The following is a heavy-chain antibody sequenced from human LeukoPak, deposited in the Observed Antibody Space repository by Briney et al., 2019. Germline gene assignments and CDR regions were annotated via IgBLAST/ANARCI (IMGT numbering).Heavy chain of an antibody. D-gene: IGHD2-2*01. CDR2: IYYSGST. Sequence: PSETLSLTCTVSGGSISSYYWSWIRQPPGKGLEWIGYIYYSGSTNYNPSLKSRVTISVDTSKNQFSLKLSSVTAADTAVYYCARGRGRYCSSTSCYSHAFDYWGQGTLVTVSS. J-gene: IGHJ4*02. CDR1: GGSISSYY. CDR3: ARGRGRYCSSTSCYSHAFDY. V-gene: IGHV4-59*12.